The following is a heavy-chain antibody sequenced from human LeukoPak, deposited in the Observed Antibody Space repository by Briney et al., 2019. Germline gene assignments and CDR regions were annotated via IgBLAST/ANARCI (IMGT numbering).Heavy chain of an antibody. D-gene: IGHD3-3*01. V-gene: IGHV3-48*01. CDR1: GFTFSSHG. CDR3: GRAVLRFSPIDN. CDR2: ISGTSNTI. Sequence: PGGSLRLSCAVSGFTFSSHGVSWVRQAPGKGPEWVSYISGTSNTIYYADSVKGRFTISRDNAKNSLYLQMNSLRAEDTAVYYCGRAVLRFSPIDNWGQGTLVTVSS. J-gene: IGHJ4*02.